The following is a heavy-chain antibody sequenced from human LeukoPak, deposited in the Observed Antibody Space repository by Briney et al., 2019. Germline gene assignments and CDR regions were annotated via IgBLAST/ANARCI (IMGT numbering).Heavy chain of an antibody. D-gene: IGHD5-18*01. J-gene: IGHJ6*02. CDR1: GYTFTGYY. Sequence: ASVKVSCKASGYTFTGYYMHWVRQAPGQGLEWMGWINPYSGGTNYAQKFQGRVTMTRDTSISTAYMELSRLRSDDTAVYYCAAARTWIQLWLWGNLYGMDVWGQGTTVTVSS. V-gene: IGHV1-2*02. CDR2: INPYSGGT. CDR3: AAARTWIQLWLWGNLYGMDV.